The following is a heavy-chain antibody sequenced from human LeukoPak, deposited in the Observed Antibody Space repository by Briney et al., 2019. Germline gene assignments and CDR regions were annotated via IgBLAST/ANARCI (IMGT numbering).Heavy chain of an antibody. CDR1: GGTFSSYA. CDR3: ARDMDTAMGGLDY. V-gene: IGHV1-69*06. CDR2: IIPIFGTA. Sequence: ASVKVSCKASGGTFSSYAISWVRQAPGQGLEWMGGIIPIFGTANYAQKFQGRVTITADKSTSTAYMELSSLRSEGTAVYYCARDMDTAMGGLDYRGQGTLVTVSS. D-gene: IGHD5-18*01. J-gene: IGHJ4*02.